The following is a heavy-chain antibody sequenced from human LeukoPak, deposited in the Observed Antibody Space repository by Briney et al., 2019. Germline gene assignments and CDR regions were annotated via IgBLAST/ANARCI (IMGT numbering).Heavy chain of an antibody. Sequence: GGSLRLSCAASGFTFSGYGMHWVRQAPGKGLEWVSYIWHMGSTIYYADSVKGRFTISRDNSKNPLYLQMNSLRAEDTAVYYCARDGYSSSSYLYFFDYWGQGTLVTVSS. V-gene: IGHV3-33*01. CDR2: IWHMGSTI. D-gene: IGHD6-6*01. J-gene: IGHJ4*02. CDR1: GFTFSGYG. CDR3: ARDGYSSSSYLYFFDY.